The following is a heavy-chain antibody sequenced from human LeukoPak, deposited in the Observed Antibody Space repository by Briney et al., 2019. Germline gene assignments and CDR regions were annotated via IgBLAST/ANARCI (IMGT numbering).Heavy chain of an antibody. Sequence: GGSLRLSCAASGFTVSSNYMSWVRQAPGKGLEWVSVIYSGGSTYYADSVKGRFTISRDNSKNTLYLQMNSLRAEDTAVYYCARVGLGVTHDAFDIWGQGTMVTVSS. D-gene: IGHD2-21*02. J-gene: IGHJ3*02. CDR1: GFTVSSNY. CDR2: IYSGGST. CDR3: ARVGLGVTHDAFDI. V-gene: IGHV3-66*01.